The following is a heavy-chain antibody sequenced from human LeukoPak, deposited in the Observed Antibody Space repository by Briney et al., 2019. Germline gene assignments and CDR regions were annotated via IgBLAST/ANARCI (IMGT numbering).Heavy chain of an antibody. V-gene: IGHV3-21*01. CDR3: ARRIAVAGRGFDY. J-gene: IGHJ4*02. CDR1: GFTFSSYN. CDR2: ISSTSRSYI. D-gene: IGHD6-19*01. Sequence: GGSLRLSCAASGFTFSSYNMNWVRQAPGKGLEWVSSISSTSRSYIYYADSVKGRFTISRDNAKNSLYLQMNSLRAEDTAVYYCARRIAVAGRGFDYWGQGTLVTVSS.